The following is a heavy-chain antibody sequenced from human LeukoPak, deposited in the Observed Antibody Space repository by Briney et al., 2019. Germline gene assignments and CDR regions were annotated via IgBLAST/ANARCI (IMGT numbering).Heavy chain of an antibody. Sequence: PGGSLRLSCAASGFTFSNYYMSWVCQAPGKGLEWVSIIFSGGSTYYADSVKGRFTISRDNSKNTLYLQMNSLRAEDTAVYYCAKEYYDFWSGYPHDYWGQGTLVTVSS. J-gene: IGHJ4*02. CDR1: GFTFSNYY. D-gene: IGHD3-3*01. CDR3: AKEYYDFWSGYPHDY. CDR2: IFSGGST. V-gene: IGHV3-53*01.